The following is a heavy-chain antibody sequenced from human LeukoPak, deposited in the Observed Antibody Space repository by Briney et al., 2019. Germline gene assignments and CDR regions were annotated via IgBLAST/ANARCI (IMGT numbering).Heavy chain of an antibody. Sequence: GGSLRLSCAASGFTFDDYAMHWVRQAPGKGLEWVSGVSWNSGNIVYADSVKGRFTISRDNAKNSLYLQMNSLRAEDTALYYCAKDTGADWGQGTLVTVSS. J-gene: IGHJ4*02. CDR1: GFTFDDYA. CDR2: VSWNSGNI. V-gene: IGHV3-9*01. CDR3: AKDTGAD.